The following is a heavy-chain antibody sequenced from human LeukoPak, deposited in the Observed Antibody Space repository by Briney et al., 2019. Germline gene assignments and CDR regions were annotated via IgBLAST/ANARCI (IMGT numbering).Heavy chain of an antibody. CDR2: INPNSGGT. J-gene: IGHJ6*03. CDR3: ARAHCSSTSCYGWYYYYYMDV. V-gene: IGHV1-2*02. Sequence: GASVKVSCKASGYTFIGYYMHWVRQAPGQGLEWMGWINPNSGGTNYAQKFQGRVTMTRDTSISTAYMELSRLRSDDTAVYYCARAHCSSTSCYGWYYYYYMDVWGKGTTVTVSS. D-gene: IGHD2-2*01. CDR1: GYTFIGYY.